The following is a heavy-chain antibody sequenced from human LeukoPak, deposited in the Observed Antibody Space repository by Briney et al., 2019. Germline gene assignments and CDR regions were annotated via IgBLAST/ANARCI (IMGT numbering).Heavy chain of an antibody. CDR1: GGTFSSYA. CDR2: IIPIFGTA. CDR3: ARERRRYCSGGSCYIFDY. J-gene: IGHJ4*02. D-gene: IGHD2-15*01. Sequence: SVKVSCKASGGTFSSYAISWVRRAPGQGLEWMGGIIPIFGTANYAQKFQGRVTITTDESTSTAYMELSSLRSEDTAVYYCARERRRYCSGGSCYIFDYWGQGTLVTVSS. V-gene: IGHV1-69*05.